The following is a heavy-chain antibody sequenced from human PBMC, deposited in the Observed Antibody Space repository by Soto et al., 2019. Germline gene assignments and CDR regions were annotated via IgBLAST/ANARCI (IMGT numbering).Heavy chain of an antibody. V-gene: IGHV3-15*07. D-gene: IGHD6-19*01. CDR3: ATDLAGLGFPVLW. J-gene: IGHJ4*02. CDR2: IKSKTDGGTT. CDR1: GFTFSNAW. Sequence: PGGSLRLSCAASGFTFSNAWMNWVRQAPGKGLEWVGRIKSKTDGGTTDYAAPVEGRFTISRDDSKSTLYLHMDSLKTEDTADYYCATDLAGLGFPVLWWGQGTLVTVSS.